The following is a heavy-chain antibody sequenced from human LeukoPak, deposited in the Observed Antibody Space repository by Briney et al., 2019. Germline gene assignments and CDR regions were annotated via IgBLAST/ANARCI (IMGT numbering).Heavy chain of an antibody. D-gene: IGHD6-19*01. CDR1: GGSISSSSYY. CDR2: IYYSGST. CDR3: ARPSSGWYYFDY. V-gene: IGHV4-39*01. Sequence: SETLSLTCTVSGGSISSSSYYWGWIRQPPAKGLEWIGSIYYSGSTYYNPSLKSRVTISVDTSKNQFSLKLSSVTAADTAVYYCARPSSGWYYFDYWGQGTLVTVSS. J-gene: IGHJ4*02.